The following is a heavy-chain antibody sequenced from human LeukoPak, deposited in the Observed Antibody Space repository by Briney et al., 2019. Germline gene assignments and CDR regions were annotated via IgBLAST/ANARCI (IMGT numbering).Heavy chain of an antibody. Sequence: GGSLRLSCAASGFTFRNYWMTWVRQAPGKGLEWVAHINQDGSEEHYMDSVKARFTISRDNAKNSLSLQMNSLRAEDTAVYYCVRDGGASGYDLLDYWGQGTLVTVSS. D-gene: IGHD5-12*01. J-gene: IGHJ4*02. CDR3: VRDGGASGYDLLDY. CDR2: INQDGSEE. CDR1: GFTFRNYW. V-gene: IGHV3-7*01.